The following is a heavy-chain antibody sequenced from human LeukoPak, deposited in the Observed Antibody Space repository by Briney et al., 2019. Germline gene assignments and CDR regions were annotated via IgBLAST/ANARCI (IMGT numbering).Heavy chain of an antibody. J-gene: IGHJ4*02. CDR2: ISYDGSNK. V-gene: IGHV3-30-3*01. CDR3: ARPGSRNYYDSSGYYRY. D-gene: IGHD3-22*01. CDR1: GFTFSSYA. Sequence: PGGSLRLSCAASGFTFSSYAMHWVRQAPGKGLEWVAVISYDGSNKYYADSVKGRFTISRDNSKNTLYLQMNSLRAEDTAVYYCARPGSRNYYDSSGYYRYWGQGTLVTVSS.